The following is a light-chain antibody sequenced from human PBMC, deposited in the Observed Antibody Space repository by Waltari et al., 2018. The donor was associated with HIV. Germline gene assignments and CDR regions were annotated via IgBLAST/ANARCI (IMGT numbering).Light chain of an antibody. J-gene: IGKJ5*01. CDR2: GAY. V-gene: IGKV1D-12*01. Sequence: DIQMTQFPSSVSASVGARVTMTCRATQGIANWVAWYQQKPGKAPKLLIHGAYILQEGVPSRFSGSGSGTFFSLTINSLQPEDFATYYCQQTNSFPITFGQGTRLDSK. CDR1: QGIANW. CDR3: QQTNSFPIT.